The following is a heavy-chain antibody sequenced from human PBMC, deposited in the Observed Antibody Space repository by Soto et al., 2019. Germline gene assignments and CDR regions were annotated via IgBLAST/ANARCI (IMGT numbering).Heavy chain of an antibody. J-gene: IGHJ3*02. D-gene: IGHD3-16*02. CDR1: GYTFTSYA. V-gene: IGHV1-3*01. CDR2: INAGNGNT. Sequence: ASVKVSCKASGYTFTSYAMHWVRQAPGQRLEWMGWINAGNGNTKYSQKFQGRVTITRDTSASTAYMELSSLRSEDTAVYYCARDLYVYIWGSYRYTLGAFDIWGQGKMVTVSS. CDR3: ARDLYVYIWGSYRYTLGAFDI.